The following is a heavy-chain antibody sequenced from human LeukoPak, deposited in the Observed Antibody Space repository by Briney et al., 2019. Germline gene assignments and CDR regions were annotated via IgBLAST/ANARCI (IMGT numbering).Heavy chain of an antibody. D-gene: IGHD4-11*01. Sequence: GGSLRLSCAASGFTVSSNYMSWVRQAPGKGLEWVAGTSNDGTNKYYADSVKGRFTISRDNSRNTLFLQLSSLRVEDTAVYYCAKAVTTEGKYFDDWGQGILITVSS. J-gene: IGHJ4*02. CDR1: GFTVSSNY. CDR3: AKAVTTEGKYFDD. CDR2: TSNDGTNK. V-gene: IGHV3-30*18.